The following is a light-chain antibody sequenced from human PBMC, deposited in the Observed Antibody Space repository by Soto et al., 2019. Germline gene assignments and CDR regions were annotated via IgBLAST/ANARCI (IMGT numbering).Light chain of an antibody. V-gene: IGLV2-8*01. CDR1: SSDVGGYNY. CDR3: NSYAGSNNWV. J-gene: IGLJ3*02. CDR2: EVS. Sequence: QSALTQPPSASGSPGQSVTISCTGTSSDVGGYNYVSWYQQHPGKAPKLMIYEVSKRPSGVPDRFSGSKSGNTASLNVSGLQAEDGADYYCNSYAGSNNWVFGGGTKLTVL.